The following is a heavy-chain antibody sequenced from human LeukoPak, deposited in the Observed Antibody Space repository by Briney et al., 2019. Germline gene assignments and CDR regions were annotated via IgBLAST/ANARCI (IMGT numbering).Heavy chain of an antibody. CDR2: INPNSGGT. D-gene: IGHD3-10*01. CDR3: ARAPFTYYYGSGSYLEIDY. Sequence: ASVKVSCKASGYTFTGYCMHWVRQAPGQGLEWMGWINPNSGGTNYAQKFQGRVTMTRDTSISTAYMELSRLRSDDTAVYYCARAPFTYYYGSGSYLEIDYWGQGTLVTVSS. V-gene: IGHV1-2*02. J-gene: IGHJ4*02. CDR1: GYTFTGYC.